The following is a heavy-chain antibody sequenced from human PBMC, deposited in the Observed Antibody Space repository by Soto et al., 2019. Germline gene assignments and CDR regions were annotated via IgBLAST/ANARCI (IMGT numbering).Heavy chain of an antibody. Sequence: SETLSLTCTVSGGSISTGGYYWNWIRQHPGKGLEWIGYFYYSGSTYYNPSLKSRVTISVNTSKNQFSLKLSSVTAADTAVYYCARHRYYEGSVPGYGMDVWGQGTTVTVSS. CDR2: FYYSGST. CDR3: ARHRYYEGSVPGYGMDV. V-gene: IGHV4-31*03. CDR1: GGSISTGGYY. J-gene: IGHJ6*02. D-gene: IGHD3-16*01.